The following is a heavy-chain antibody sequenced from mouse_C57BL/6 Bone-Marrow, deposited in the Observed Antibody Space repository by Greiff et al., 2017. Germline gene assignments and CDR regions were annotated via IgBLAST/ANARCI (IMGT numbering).Heavy chain of an antibody. J-gene: IGHJ2*01. CDR1: GFNIKDDY. D-gene: IGHD2-4*01. V-gene: IGHV14-4*01. Sequence: VQLKQSGAELVRPGASVKLSCTASGFNIKDDYMHWVKQRPEQGLEWIGWIDPENGDTAYASKFQGKATITADTSSNKASLQLSSLTSEDTAVYYCTTGIYYDYDEGDYWGQGTTLTVSS. CDR2: IDPENGDT. CDR3: TTGIYYDYDEGDY.